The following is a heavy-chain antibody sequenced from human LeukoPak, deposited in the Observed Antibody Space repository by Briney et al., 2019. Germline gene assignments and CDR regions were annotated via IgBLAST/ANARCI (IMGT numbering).Heavy chain of an antibody. Sequence: GGSLRLSCAASGFTFSSYAMSWVRQAPGKGLEWVSAISGSGGSTYYADSVKGRFTISRDNSKNTLYLQMNSLRAEDTAVHYCAKADRRHYYDSSENSWGQGTLVTVSS. V-gene: IGHV3-23*01. CDR1: GFTFSSYA. D-gene: IGHD3-22*01. CDR2: ISGSGGST. CDR3: AKADRRHYYDSSENS. J-gene: IGHJ4*02.